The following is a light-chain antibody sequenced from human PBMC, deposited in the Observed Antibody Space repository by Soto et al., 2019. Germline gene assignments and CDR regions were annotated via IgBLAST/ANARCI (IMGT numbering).Light chain of an antibody. Sequence: DIVVTHAPLSLPVTPVDPASISCRSSQILLHNNGYNYLDWYLQKPGQSPQLLIYLGSNRAPGVPDRFSGNGSGTDFTLKISRVEAEDVGVYYCMQGLQNLICGQGKRREIK. V-gene: IGKV2-28*01. CDR3: MQGLQNLI. CDR2: LGS. J-gene: IGKJ5*01. CDR1: QILLHNNGYNY.